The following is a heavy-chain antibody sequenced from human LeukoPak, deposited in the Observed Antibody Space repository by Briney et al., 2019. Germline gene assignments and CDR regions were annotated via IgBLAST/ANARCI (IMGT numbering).Heavy chain of an antibody. V-gene: IGHV3-23*01. CDR1: GFTFSSHS. J-gene: IGHJ2*01. CDR2: ITGSSTWT. CDR3: ARELVSLGTGYFDL. D-gene: IGHD7-27*01. Sequence: GSLGLSCVDFGFTFSSHSMIWVRQAPGKGLEWVSGITGSSTWTYYADSVRGRFTISRDNSKNTLHLQMNNLTADDTAIYYCARELVSLGTGYFDLWGRGTLVTVSS.